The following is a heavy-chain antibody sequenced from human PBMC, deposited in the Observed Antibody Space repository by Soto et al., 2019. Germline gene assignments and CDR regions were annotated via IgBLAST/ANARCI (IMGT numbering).Heavy chain of an antibody. D-gene: IGHD6-13*01. Sequence: QLQLQESGPGLVKPSETLSLTCTVSGGSIRSSGYYWAWIRKPPEKGPEWVASIYYTGNPYYNPYLKSRLTISGGTYQNQFSLKLRSVTVACVAGYYCVIHEQGPAFDPWGQGALVTVSS. J-gene: IGHJ5*02. CDR1: GGSIRSSGYY. V-gene: IGHV4-39*01. CDR2: IYYTGNP. CDR3: VIHEQGPAFDP.